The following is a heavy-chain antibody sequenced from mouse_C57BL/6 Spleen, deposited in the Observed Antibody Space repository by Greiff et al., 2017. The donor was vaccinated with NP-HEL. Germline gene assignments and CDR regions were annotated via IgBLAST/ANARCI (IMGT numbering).Heavy chain of an antibody. CDR1: GYTFTDYY. CDR2: INPYNGGT. V-gene: IGHV1-19*01. Sequence: VQLKQSGPVLVKPGASVKMSCKASGYTFTDYYMNWVKQSHGKSLEWIGVINPYNGGTSYNQKFKGKATFTVDKSSSTAYMELNSLTSEDSAVYYCARRYFDYWGQGTTLTVSS. CDR3: ARRYFDY. J-gene: IGHJ2*01.